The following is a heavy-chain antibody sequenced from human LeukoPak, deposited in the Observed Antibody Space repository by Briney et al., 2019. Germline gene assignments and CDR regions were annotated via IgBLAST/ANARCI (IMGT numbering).Heavy chain of an antibody. J-gene: IGHJ5*01. Sequence: GESLKISCKGSGYSFTSYWIGWVRQMPGKGLEWMGIIYPGDSDTRYSPSFQGQATISADKSISTAYLQWSSLKASDTAMYHCARRYGSGSYLDWFDSWGQGTLVTVSS. CDR2: IYPGDSDT. V-gene: IGHV5-51*01. CDR3: ARRYGSGSYLDWFDS. CDR1: GYSFTSYW. D-gene: IGHD3-10*01.